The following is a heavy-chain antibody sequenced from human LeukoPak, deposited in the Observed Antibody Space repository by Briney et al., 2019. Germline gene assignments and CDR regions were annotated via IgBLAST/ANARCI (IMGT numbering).Heavy chain of an antibody. D-gene: IGHD2-15*01. Sequence: GGSLRLSCAASGFTFSSYEMNWVRQAPGKGLEWVSYISSSGSTIYYADSVKGRFTISRDNAKNSLYLQMNSLRAEDTAVYYCASLANIVVMVAATGYYYGMDVWGQGTTVTVSS. J-gene: IGHJ6*02. V-gene: IGHV3-48*03. CDR1: GFTFSSYE. CDR3: ASLANIVVMVAATGYYYGMDV. CDR2: ISSSGSTI.